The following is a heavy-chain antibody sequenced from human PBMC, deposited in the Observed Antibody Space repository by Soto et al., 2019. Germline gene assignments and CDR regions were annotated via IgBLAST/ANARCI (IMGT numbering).Heavy chain of an antibody. V-gene: IGHV3-33*01. CDR1: GFTFSTYV. J-gene: IGHJ4*02. CDR2: IWYDSSNK. D-gene: IGHD1-26*01. CDR3: ARVGVGKSIDF. Sequence: QVQLVESGGGVVQPGRSLRLSCAASGFTFSTYVIHWVRQAPGKGLEWVAVIWYDSSNKYYADSVKGRFTISRENSKNMVYLQMDSLKGEDTAVYFCARVGVGKSIDFWGQGTLVTVSS.